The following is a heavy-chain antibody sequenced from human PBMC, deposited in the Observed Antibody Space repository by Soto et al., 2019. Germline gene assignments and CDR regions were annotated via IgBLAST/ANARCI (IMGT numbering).Heavy chain of an antibody. Sequence: QVQLVQSGAEVKKPGSSVKVSCKASGGTFSSYTISWVRQAPGQGLEWMGRIIPILGIANYAQKFQGRVTITSDKSTSTAYMELSSLRSEDTAVDYCASRPYGAQDYYGMDVLGQGTTVTFSS. CDR1: GGTFSSYT. CDR2: IIPILGIA. J-gene: IGHJ6*02. V-gene: IGHV1-69*02. D-gene: IGHD4-17*01. CDR3: ASRPYGAQDYYGMDV.